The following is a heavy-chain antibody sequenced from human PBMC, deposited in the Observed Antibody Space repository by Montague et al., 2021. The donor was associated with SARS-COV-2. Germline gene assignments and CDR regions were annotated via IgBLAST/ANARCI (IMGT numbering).Heavy chain of an antibody. CDR3: VRHGSSSWLVS. D-gene: IGHD6-13*01. V-gene: IGHV4-39*01. CDR2: FYYTGNT. CDR1: RGSISGRSNY. Sequence: SETLSLTCTVSRGSISGRSNYWGWVRQTPGKGLEGIGSFYYTGNTYYNPSLKSRVTISVDTSKNQFSLSLRSVTAVDTSVYFRVRHGSSSWLVSWGQGTLVIVSS. J-gene: IGHJ5*01.